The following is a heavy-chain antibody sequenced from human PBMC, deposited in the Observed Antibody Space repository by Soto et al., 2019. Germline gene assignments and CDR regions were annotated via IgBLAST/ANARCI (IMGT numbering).Heavy chain of an antibody. Sequence: QVQLQESGLGLVKPSQTLSLTCTVSGGSISSGGYYWSWIRQHPGKGLEWIGYIYYSGSTYYNPSLKSRVTISVDTSKNQFSLKLSSVTAADTAVYYCARDSSGWSHYYYYGMDVWGQGTTVTVSS. D-gene: IGHD6-19*01. CDR1: GGSISSGGYY. CDR2: IYYSGST. V-gene: IGHV4-31*03. J-gene: IGHJ6*02. CDR3: ARDSSGWSHYYYYGMDV.